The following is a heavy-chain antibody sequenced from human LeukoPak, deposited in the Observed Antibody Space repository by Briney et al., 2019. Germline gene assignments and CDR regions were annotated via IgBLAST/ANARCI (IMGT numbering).Heavy chain of an antibody. D-gene: IGHD5-18*01. Sequence: PGGSLRLSCAASGFTFSSYAMHWVRQAPSKGLEWVAVISYDGSNKYYADSVKGRFTIPRDNSKNTLYLQMNSLRAEDTAVYYCARVYSYGRYFDYWGQGTLVTVSS. CDR3: ARVYSYGRYFDY. V-gene: IGHV3-30-3*01. CDR2: ISYDGSNK. CDR1: GFTFSSYA. J-gene: IGHJ4*02.